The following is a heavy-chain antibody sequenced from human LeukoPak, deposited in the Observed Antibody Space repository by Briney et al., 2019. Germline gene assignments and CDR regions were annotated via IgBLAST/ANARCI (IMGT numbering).Heavy chain of an antibody. J-gene: IGHJ5*02. V-gene: IGHV3-48*04. CDR3: VRAHHPGGWFDP. Sequence: RSLRLSWEASGFTFSSYSMNWVRQAPGKGLEWISYISTSTTTIYYANSVKGRFTIARDNAKNSLYLQMNSLTAEDTAVHYCVRAHHPGGWFDPWGQGTLVTVSS. CDR2: ISTSTTTI. CDR1: GFTFSSYS. D-gene: IGHD3-10*01.